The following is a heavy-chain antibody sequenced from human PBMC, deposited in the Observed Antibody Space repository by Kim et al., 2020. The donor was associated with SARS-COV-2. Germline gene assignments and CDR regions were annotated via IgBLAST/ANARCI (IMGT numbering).Heavy chain of an antibody. CDR3: AKDGLSIAAAGNPVDYYYYGMDV. D-gene: IGHD6-13*01. Sequence: GSLRLSCAASGFTFSSYAMSWVRQAPGKGLEWVSAISGSGGSTYYADSVKGRFTISRDNSKNTLYLQMNSLRAEDTAVYYCAKDGLSIAAAGNPVDYYYYGMDVWGQGTTVTVSS. V-gene: IGHV3-23*01. CDR1: GFTFSSYA. J-gene: IGHJ6*02. CDR2: ISGSGGST.